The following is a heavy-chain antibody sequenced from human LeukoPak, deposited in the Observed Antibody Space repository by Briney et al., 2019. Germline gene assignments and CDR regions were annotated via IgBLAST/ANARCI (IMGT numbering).Heavy chain of an antibody. CDR3: ARDQEAATTLFDY. J-gene: IGHJ4*02. V-gene: IGHV1-2*02. Sequence: GASVKVSCKASGYTFTGYYMHWVRQAPGQGLECMGWINPNSGGTNYAEKFQGRVTMTRDTSISTAYMELSRLRSDDTAVYYCARDQEAATTLFDYWGQGTLVTVSS. CDR1: GYTFTGYY. D-gene: IGHD4-17*01. CDR2: INPNSGGT.